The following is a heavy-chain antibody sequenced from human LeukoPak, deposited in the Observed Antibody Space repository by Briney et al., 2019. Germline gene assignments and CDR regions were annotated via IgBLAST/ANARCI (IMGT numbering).Heavy chain of an antibody. Sequence: GGSLRLSCAASGFTVRSTYMSWVRHAPGKGLEWVAIIYAGGSTYYADSVRGRLTISRDDSKNILFLQMNSLRAEDTAVYFCATGRWLRLFDYWGQGTLVTVSS. D-gene: IGHD5-24*01. J-gene: IGHJ4*02. CDR3: ATGRWLRLFDY. CDR2: IYAGGST. CDR1: GFTVRSTY. V-gene: IGHV3-66*01.